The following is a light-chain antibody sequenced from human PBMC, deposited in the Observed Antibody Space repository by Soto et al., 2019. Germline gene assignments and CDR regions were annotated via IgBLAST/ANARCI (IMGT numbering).Light chain of an antibody. Sequence: EIVLTQSPGTLSLSPGERATLSCRASQSVSSSYLAWYQLKPGQAPRLLIYGTSSRATGIPARFSGSGSGTDFTLTISRLEPEDFAVYYCQQYGSSPLTFGGGTKVDIK. V-gene: IGKV3-20*01. J-gene: IGKJ4*01. CDR3: QQYGSSPLT. CDR2: GTS. CDR1: QSVSSSY.